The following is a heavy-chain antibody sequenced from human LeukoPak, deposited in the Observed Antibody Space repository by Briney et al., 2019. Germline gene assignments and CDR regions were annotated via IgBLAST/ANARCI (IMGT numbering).Heavy chain of an antibody. CDR2: IYYTGSP. CDR1: GASISSSKYY. V-gene: IGHV4-39*02. Sequence: PSGTLSLTCTVSGASISSSKYYWGWIRQPPGKGLEWIGTIYYTGSPYYNPSLRGRVSMSVDKSKNHVSLNLNSVTAADTAVYYCGRNCSSGNCYSGAFDIWGQGTTVTVSS. D-gene: IGHD2-15*01. CDR3: GRNCSSGNCYSGAFDI. J-gene: IGHJ3*02.